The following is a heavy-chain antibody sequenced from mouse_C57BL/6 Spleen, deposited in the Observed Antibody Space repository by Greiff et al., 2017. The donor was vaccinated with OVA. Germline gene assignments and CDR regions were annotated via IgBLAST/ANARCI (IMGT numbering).Heavy chain of an antibody. CDR1: GYAFTNYL. CDR3: ARSGDYDY. D-gene: IGHD2-4*01. CDR2: INPGSGGT. J-gene: IGHJ2*01. V-gene: IGHV1-54*01. Sequence: QVQLKESGAELVRPGTSVKVSCKASGYAFTNYLIEWVKQRPGQGLEWIGVINPGSGGTNYNEKFKGKATLTADKSSSTAYMQLSSLTSEDSAVYFCARSGDYDYWGQGTTLTVSS.